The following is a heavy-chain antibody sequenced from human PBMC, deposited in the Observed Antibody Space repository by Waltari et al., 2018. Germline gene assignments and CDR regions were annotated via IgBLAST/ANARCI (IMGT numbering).Heavy chain of an antibody. J-gene: IGHJ4*02. V-gene: IGHV4-30-2*01. CDR3: ARRIATYSYFDY. CDR2: ST. D-gene: IGHD2-15*01. Sequence: STYYNPSLKSRVTISVDRSKNQFSLKLSSVTAADTAVYYCARRIATYSYFDYWGQGTLVTVSS.